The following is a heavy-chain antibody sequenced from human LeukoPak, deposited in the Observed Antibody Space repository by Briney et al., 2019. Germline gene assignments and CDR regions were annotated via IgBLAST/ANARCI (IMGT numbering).Heavy chain of an antibody. CDR2: ISGSGGST. CDR1: GFTFSSYA. CDR3: AKGLFGGLDY. D-gene: IGHD3-10*02. Sequence: GGSLRLSCAASGFTFSSYAMRWVRQAPGKGLEWVSAISGSGGSTYYADSVKGRFTITRDNSKNTLYLQMNSLRGEDMAVYYCAKGLFGGLDYWGQGTLVTVSS. V-gene: IGHV3-23*01. J-gene: IGHJ4*02.